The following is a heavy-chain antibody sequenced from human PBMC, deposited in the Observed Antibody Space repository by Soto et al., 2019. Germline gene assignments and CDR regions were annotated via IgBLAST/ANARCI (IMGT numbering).Heavy chain of an antibody. J-gene: IGHJ6*02. CDR1: GFTFSSYA. CDR2: ISYDGSNK. D-gene: IGHD5-12*01. Sequence: PGGSLRLSCAASGFTFSSYAMHWVRQAPGKGLEWVAVISYDGSNKYYADSVKGRFTISRDNSKNTLYLQMNSLRAEDTAVYYCARNRWIPNIYYYYYGMYVWGQGTTVTVSS. CDR3: ARNRWIPNIYYYYYGMYV. V-gene: IGHV3-30-3*01.